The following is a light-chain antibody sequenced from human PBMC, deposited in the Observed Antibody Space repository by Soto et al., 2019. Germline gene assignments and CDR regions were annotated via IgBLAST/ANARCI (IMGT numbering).Light chain of an antibody. Sequence: QSALTQPASVSGSPGQSITISCTGTSSDVGTYNYVSWYQHRPGKAPKLMIYDVSYRPSGVSNRFSGSKSANTASLTLSGLQAEDEADYYCSSYTTSNTQVFGGGTKVTVL. J-gene: IGLJ3*02. V-gene: IGLV2-14*01. CDR1: SSDVGTYNY. CDR2: DVS. CDR3: SSYTTSNTQV.